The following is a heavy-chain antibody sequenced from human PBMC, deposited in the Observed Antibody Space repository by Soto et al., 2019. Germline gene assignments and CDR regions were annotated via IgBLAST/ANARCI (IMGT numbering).Heavy chain of an antibody. CDR2: ISYDGSNK. D-gene: IGHD2-8*01. CDR1: GFTFSSYG. CDR3: AKDAVVLMVYGYFDY. J-gene: IGHJ4*02. V-gene: IGHV3-30*18. Sequence: GGSLRLSCAASGFTFSSYGMHWVRQAPGKGLEWVAVISYDGSNKYYADSVKGRFTISRDNSKNTLYLQMNSLRAEDTAVYYCAKDAVVLMVYGYFDYWGQGTLVTVSS.